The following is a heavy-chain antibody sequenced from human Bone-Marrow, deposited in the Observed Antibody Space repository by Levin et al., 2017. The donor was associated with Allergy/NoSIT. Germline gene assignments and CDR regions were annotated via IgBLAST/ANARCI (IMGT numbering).Heavy chain of an antibody. V-gene: IGHV3-48*03. J-gene: IGHJ6*04. CDR2: ISTSGTNI. CDR3: ARAYDFSSPLDV. D-gene: IGHD3-3*01. CDR1: GFTFSTFE. Sequence: SCAASGFTFSTFEMDWVRQAPGKGLEWVSYISTSGTNIYYADSVKGRFTISRDNAKNSLVLQMSSLRVEDTAIYYCARAYDFSSPLDVWGKGTTVTVSS.